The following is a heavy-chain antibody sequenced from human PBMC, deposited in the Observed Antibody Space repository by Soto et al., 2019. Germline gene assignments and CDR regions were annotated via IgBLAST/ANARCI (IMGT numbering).Heavy chain of an antibody. V-gene: IGHV2-26*01. Sequence: ASGPTREPTETLTLTCTVSGFSLSNARMGVSWIRQPPWKALEWLAHIFSNDEKSYSTSLKSRLTISKDTSKSQVVLTMTNMDPVDTATYYCARISAPTLLDDSWGQGTLVTVSS. CDR2: IFSNDEK. J-gene: IGHJ4*02. D-gene: IGHD3-10*01. CDR1: GFSLSNARMG. CDR3: ARISAPTLLDDS.